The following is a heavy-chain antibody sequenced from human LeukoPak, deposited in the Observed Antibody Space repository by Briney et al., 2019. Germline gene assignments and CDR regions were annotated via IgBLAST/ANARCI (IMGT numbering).Heavy chain of an antibody. V-gene: IGHV4-59*08. J-gene: IGHJ4*02. Sequence: SETLSLTCTVSGGSISSYYWSWIRQPPGKGLEWIGYIYYSGSTNYNPSLKSRVTISVDTSKNQFSLKLSSVTAADTAVYYCAGWFENSDYWGQGTLVTVSS. CDR1: GGSISSYY. D-gene: IGHD3-10*01. CDR2: IYYSGST. CDR3: AGWFENSDY.